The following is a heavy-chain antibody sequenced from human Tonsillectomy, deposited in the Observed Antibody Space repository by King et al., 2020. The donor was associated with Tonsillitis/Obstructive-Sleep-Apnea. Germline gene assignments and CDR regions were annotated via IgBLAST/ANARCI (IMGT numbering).Heavy chain of an antibody. J-gene: IGHJ3*02. CDR3: ARVQKNSDAFDI. Sequence: VQLVESGGGLIQPGGSLRLSCAASGFTVSSNYMSWVRQAPGKGLEWVSVIYSGGSTNYADAVTGRFTISRDNFKNTLYLQMNSLRAEETAVYYCARVQKNSDAFDIWGQGTMVTVSS. CDR2: IYSGGST. CDR1: GFTVSSNY. V-gene: IGHV3-53*01. D-gene: IGHD2-21*01.